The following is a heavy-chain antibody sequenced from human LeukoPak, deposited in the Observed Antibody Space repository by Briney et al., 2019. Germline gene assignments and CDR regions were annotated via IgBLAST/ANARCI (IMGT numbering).Heavy chain of an antibody. D-gene: IGHD2-2*01. CDR3: AKTKEGSTWPYYFDY. CDR1: GFTFSSYW. Sequence: PGGSLRLSCAASGFTFSSYWMSWVRQAPGKGLEWVSAISGSGGSTYYADSVKGRFTISRDNPKKTLYLQMNSLRAEDTAVYYCAKTKEGSTWPYYFDYWGQGTLVTVSS. J-gene: IGHJ4*02. V-gene: IGHV3-23*01. CDR2: ISGSGGST.